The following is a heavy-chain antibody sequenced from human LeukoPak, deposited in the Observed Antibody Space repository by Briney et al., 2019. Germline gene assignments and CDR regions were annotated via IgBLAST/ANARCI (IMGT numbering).Heavy chain of an antibody. V-gene: IGHV3-53*04. CDR1: GFTISNYY. D-gene: IGHD1-1*01. J-gene: IGHJ4*02. Sequence: GGSLRLSCAASGFTISNYYMSWVRQAPGKGLEWVSVIYTGGNTYYTAAVKGRLTISRHNSKNTLYLQMNNLRPEDTAVYYCARGGPATTIDYWGRGTLVTVSS. CDR3: ARGGPATTIDY. CDR2: IYTGGNT.